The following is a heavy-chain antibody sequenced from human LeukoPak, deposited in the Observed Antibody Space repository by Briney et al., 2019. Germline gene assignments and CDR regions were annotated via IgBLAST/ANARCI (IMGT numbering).Heavy chain of an antibody. CDR3: ARHSGGSGSYLGGFDL. CDR2: IYYSGST. CDR1: GGSISGYY. Sequence: PSETLSLTCTVSGGSISGYYWSWIRQPPGKGLEWIGYIYYSGSTNYNPSLKSRVAISVDTSKNQFSLKLSSVTAADTAVYYCARHSGGSGSYLGGFDLWGQGTLGAVSS. V-gene: IGHV4-59*08. D-gene: IGHD3-10*01. J-gene: IGHJ5*02.